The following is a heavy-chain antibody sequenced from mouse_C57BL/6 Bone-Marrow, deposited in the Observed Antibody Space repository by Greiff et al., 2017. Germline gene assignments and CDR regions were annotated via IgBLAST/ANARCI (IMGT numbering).Heavy chain of an antibody. J-gene: IGHJ4*01. D-gene: IGHD1-1*01. CDR1: GFTFSSYA. Sequence: EVMLVESGGGLVQPGGSLKLSCAASGFTFSSYAMSWVRQTPEKRLEWVATISDGGSYTYYPDNVKGRFTISRDNAKNNLYLQMSHLKSEDTAMYYCASSAVGAAMDYWGQGTSVTVSS. CDR2: ISDGGSYT. CDR3: ASSAVGAAMDY. V-gene: IGHV5-4*03.